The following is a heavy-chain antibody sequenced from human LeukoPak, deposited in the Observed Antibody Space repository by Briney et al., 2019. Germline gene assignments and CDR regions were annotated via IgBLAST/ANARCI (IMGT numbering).Heavy chain of an antibody. V-gene: IGHV3-7*01. J-gene: IGHJ4*02. Sequence: GGSLRLSCAASGFTFSSSWMSWARQAPGKGLEWVANIKGDGSDKYYVDSVKGRFTISRDNAKNSLYLQMNSLRAEDTAVYYCASDFWSGYYTPMGVNYWGQGTLVTVSS. CDR1: GFTFSSSW. CDR3: ASDFWSGYYTPMGVNY. CDR2: IKGDGSDK. D-gene: IGHD3-3*01.